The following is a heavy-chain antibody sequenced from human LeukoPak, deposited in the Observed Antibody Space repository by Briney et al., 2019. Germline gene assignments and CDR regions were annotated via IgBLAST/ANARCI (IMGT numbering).Heavy chain of an antibody. CDR3: ARDLSSSSWYPLDY. D-gene: IGHD6-13*01. V-gene: IGHV1-18*01. J-gene: IGHJ4*02. CDR1: GYTFTSYG. CDR2: ISAYNGNT. Sequence: GASVKVSCKASGYTFTSYGISWVRQAPGQGLEWMGWISAYNGNTNYAQKLQGRVTMTTDTSTSTAYMELRSLRSDDTAVYYCARDLSSSSWYPLDYWGQGTLVTVSS.